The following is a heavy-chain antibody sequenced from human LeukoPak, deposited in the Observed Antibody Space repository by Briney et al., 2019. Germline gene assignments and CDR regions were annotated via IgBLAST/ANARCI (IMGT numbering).Heavy chain of an antibody. D-gene: IGHD2-2*01. V-gene: IGHV1-69*13. J-gene: IGHJ5*02. Sequence: PVKVSCKASGGTFSSYAISWVRQAPGQGLEWMGGIIPIFGTANYAQKFQGRVTITADESTSTAYMELSSLRSEDTAVYYCARDRYCSSTSCYWFDPWGQGTLVTVSS. CDR2: IIPIFGTA. CDR1: GGTFSSYA. CDR3: ARDRYCSSTSCYWFDP.